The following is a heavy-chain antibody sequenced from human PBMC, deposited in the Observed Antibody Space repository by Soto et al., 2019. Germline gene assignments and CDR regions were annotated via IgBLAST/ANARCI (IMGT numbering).Heavy chain of an antibody. J-gene: IGHJ5*02. D-gene: IGHD6-13*01. CDR3: ARDWRRSFVSGWFDP. V-gene: IGHV1-69*01. Sequence: QVQLVQSGAEVKKPGSSVKVSCKASGGTFSSYAISWVRQAPGQGLEWMGGIIPIFGTANYAQKFQGRVTITADESTSPAYMELSSLRSEDTAVYYCARDWRRSFVSGWFDPWGQGTLVTVSS. CDR2: IIPIFGTA. CDR1: GGTFSSYA.